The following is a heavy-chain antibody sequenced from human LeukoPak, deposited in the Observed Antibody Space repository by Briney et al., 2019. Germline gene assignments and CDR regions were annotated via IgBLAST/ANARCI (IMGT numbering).Heavy chain of an antibody. CDR1: GYTFTSYG. CDR2: ISAYNGDT. J-gene: IGHJ4*02. D-gene: IGHD4-17*01. Sequence: GASVKVSCKASGYTFTSYGISWVRQAPGQGLEWMGWISAYNGDTNYVQKIQDRVTLTTDTSTSTAYMELRSLRSDDTAVYYCAREPGPNYGDDVYFDNWGQGTLVTVSS. CDR3: AREPGPNYGDDVYFDN. V-gene: IGHV1-18*01.